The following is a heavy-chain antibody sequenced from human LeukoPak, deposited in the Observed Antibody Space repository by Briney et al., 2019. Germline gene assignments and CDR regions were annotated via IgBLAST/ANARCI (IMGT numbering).Heavy chain of an antibody. CDR2: INHSGST. CDR3: ARGERFGELNAFDI. V-gene: IGHV4-34*01. D-gene: IGHD3-10*01. CDR1: GGSFSGYY. J-gene: IGHJ3*02. Sequence: SETLSLTCAVYGGSFSGYYWGWIRQPPGKGLEWIGEINHSGSTNYNPSLKSRVTISVDTSKNQFSLKLTSVTAADTAVYYCARGERFGELNAFDIWGQGTLVTVSS.